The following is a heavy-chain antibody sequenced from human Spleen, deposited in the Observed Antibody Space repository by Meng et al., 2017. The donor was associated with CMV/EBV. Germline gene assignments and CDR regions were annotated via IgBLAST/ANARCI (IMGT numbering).Heavy chain of an antibody. CDR1: GDSVSSGAYY. Sequence: TGPGDSVSSGAYYWSWIRQPPGKGLEWIGYIYFIGSTSYNSSLKSRVTIALDTSRNQFSLRLSSVTAADSAVYYCARVHRSKSDVDVWGKGTTVTVSS. D-gene: IGHD4-11*01. CDR3: ARVHRSKSDVDV. V-gene: IGHV4-61*08. J-gene: IGHJ6*04. CDR2: IYFIGST.